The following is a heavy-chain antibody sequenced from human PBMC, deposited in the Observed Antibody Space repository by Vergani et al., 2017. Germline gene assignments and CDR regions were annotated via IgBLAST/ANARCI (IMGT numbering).Heavy chain of an antibody. Sequence: QMQLVQSGPEVKKPGTPVQVSCKASGFTFTSPAVQWVRQARGQSLEWIGWIVVGSGNKNYAQKFQERVTITRDMSTSTAYMELSSLTSEDTAVYYCAAAYGDDFKLGYWGQGTLVTVSS. CDR2: IVVGSGNK. CDR1: GFTFTSPA. J-gene: IGHJ4*02. V-gene: IGHV1-58*01. D-gene: IGHD4-17*01. CDR3: AAAYGDDFKLGY.